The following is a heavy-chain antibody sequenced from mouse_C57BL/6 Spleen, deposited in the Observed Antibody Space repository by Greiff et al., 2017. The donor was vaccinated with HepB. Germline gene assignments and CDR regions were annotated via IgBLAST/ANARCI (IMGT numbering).Heavy chain of an antibody. CDR1: GYAFSSSW. J-gene: IGHJ4*01. CDR2: IYPGDGDT. Sequence: VKLVESGPELVKPGASVKISCKASGYAFSSSWMNWVKQRPGKGLEWIGRIYPGDGDTNYNGKFKGKATLTADKSSSTAYMQLSSLTSEDSAVYFCARFYYYGSSYVYYYAMDYWGQGTSVTVSS. V-gene: IGHV1-82*01. CDR3: ARFYYYGSSYVYYYAMDY. D-gene: IGHD1-1*01.